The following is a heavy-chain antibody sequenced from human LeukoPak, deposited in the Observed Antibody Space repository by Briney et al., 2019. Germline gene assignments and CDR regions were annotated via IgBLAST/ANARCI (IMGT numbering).Heavy chain of an antibody. J-gene: IGHJ5*02. Sequence: PSQTLSLTCIVSGGSFSSGRCYWSWIRQPAGKGLEWIGRIYTSGSINYNSSLKSRVTISLDTSKNQFSLKLSSVTAADTVVYYCARELNLVRAVSYNWFDPWGQGTLVTVSS. D-gene: IGHD3-10*01. V-gene: IGHV4-61*02. CDR3: ARELNLVRAVSYNWFDP. CDR1: GGSFSSGRCY. CDR2: IYTSGSI.